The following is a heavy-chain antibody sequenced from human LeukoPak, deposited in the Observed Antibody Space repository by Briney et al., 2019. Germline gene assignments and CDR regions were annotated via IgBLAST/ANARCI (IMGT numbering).Heavy chain of an antibody. J-gene: IGHJ6*03. Sequence: PGGSLRLSCAASGFTFSSYSINWVRQPPGKGLEWIGSIYYSGSTYYNPSLKSRVTISVDTSKNQFSLKLSSVTAADTAVYYCARVYYDSSGYYYYYMDVWGKGTTVTISS. V-gene: IGHV4-39*07. D-gene: IGHD3-22*01. CDR1: GFTFSSYS. CDR2: IYYSGST. CDR3: ARVYYDSSGYYYYYMDV.